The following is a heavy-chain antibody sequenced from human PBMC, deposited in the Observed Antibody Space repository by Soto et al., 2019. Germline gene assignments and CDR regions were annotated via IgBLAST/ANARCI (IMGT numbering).Heavy chain of an antibody. CDR1: GYTFINYY. CDR3: VRATAARQRDYSYHYYLHI. V-gene: IGHV1-46*03. J-gene: IGHJ6*03. Sequence: ASVKVSCKASGYTFINYYIHWVRQAPGQGLEWMGVINPNGGSTVYAQKFQGRVTLTRDTSTSTVYVELSSLRSDDTAVYFCVRATAARQRDYSYHYYLHIWGKGTTVTGSS. D-gene: IGHD6-6*01. CDR2: INPNGGST.